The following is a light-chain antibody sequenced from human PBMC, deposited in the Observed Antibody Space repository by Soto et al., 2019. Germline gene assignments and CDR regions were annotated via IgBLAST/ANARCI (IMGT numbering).Light chain of an antibody. V-gene: IGLV2-23*01. CDR1: SSDVGSYNL. CDR2: EGS. CDR3: CSYAGSSTHYV. Sequence: QSALTQPASVSGSPGQSITISCTGTSSDVGSYNLVSWYQQHPGKAPKLMIYEGSKRPSGVSNRFSGSKSGNTASLTISGLQAEDEADYYCCSYAGSSTHYVFGTGTKVTDL. J-gene: IGLJ1*01.